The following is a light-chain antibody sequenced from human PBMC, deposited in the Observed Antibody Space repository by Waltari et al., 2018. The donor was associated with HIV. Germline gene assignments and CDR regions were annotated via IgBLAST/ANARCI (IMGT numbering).Light chain of an antibody. V-gene: IGLV1-40*01. CDR2: GNT. CDR3: QSYDSSLSSYV. CDR1: SSNIGAGSD. J-gene: IGLJ1*01. Sequence: QSVLTQPPSVSGAPGQRVTISCTGSSSNIGAGSDAHWYQQHPGTAPKLLIYGNTNRPSGVPDRFSGSKSGTSASLAITGLQAEDEADYYCQSYDSSLSSYVFGTGTKVTVL.